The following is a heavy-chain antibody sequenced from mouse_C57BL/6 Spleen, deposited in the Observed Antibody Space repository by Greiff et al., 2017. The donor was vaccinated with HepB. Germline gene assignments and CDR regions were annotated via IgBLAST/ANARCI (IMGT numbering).Heavy chain of an antibody. J-gene: IGHJ4*01. Sequence: VQVVESGPGLVQPSQSLSITCTVSGFSLTSYGVHWVRQSPGKGLEWLGVIWRGGSTDYNAAFMSRLSITKDNSKSQVFFKMNSLQADDTAIYFWASYDYDYAIDYWGQGTSVTVSS. CDR2: IWRGGST. CDR3: ASYDYDYAIDY. V-gene: IGHV2-5*01. D-gene: IGHD2-4*01. CDR1: GFSLTSYG.